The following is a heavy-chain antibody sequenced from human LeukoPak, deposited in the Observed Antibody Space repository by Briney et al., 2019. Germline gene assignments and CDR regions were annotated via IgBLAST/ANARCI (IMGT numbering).Heavy chain of an antibody. CDR1: GFTFSNYA. D-gene: IGHD3-22*01. Sequence: GGSLRLSCAASGFTFSNYAVTWVRQAPGKGLEWVSGISGSGGGTYCADSVKGRFTISRDNSNNTLSLQMNSLRAEDTAVYYCARNLYYYDSSGYSVFIPDYWGQGTLVTVSS. CDR2: ISGSGGGT. CDR3: ARNLYYYDSSGYSVFIPDY. J-gene: IGHJ4*02. V-gene: IGHV3-23*01.